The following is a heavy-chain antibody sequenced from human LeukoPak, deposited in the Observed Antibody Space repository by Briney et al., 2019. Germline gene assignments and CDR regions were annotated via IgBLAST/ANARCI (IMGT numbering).Heavy chain of an antibody. Sequence: PGGSLRLSCAASGFTFSSYGMHWVRQAPGKGLEWVANIKQDGSEKCYVDSVKGRFTISRDNAKNSLYLQMNSLRAEDTAVYYCARAVGFKPAHYFDYWGQGTLVTVSS. CDR1: GFTFSSYG. D-gene: IGHD2-2*01. CDR2: IKQDGSEK. J-gene: IGHJ4*02. CDR3: ARAVGFKPAHYFDY. V-gene: IGHV3-7*01.